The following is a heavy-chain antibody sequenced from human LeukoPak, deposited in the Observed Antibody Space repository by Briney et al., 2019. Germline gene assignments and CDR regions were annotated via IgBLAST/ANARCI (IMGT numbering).Heavy chain of an antibody. CDR2: INHSGST. CDR3: ATARGYSYGYSN. CDR1: GGSFSGYY. Sequence: SETLSLTCAVYGGSFSGYYWSWIRQPPGKGLEWIGEINHSGSTNYNPSLKSRVTISVDTSKNQFSLKLSSVTAADTAVYYCATARGYSYGYSNWGQGTLVTVSS. V-gene: IGHV4-34*01. J-gene: IGHJ4*02. D-gene: IGHD5-18*01.